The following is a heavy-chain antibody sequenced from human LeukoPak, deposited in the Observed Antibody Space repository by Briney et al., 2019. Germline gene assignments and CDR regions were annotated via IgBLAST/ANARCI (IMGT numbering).Heavy chain of an antibody. CDR2: ISSSSSYI. CDR3: AVLWFGESDLDY. D-gene: IGHD3-10*01. J-gene: IGHJ4*02. Sequence: GGSLRLSCAAPGFTFSSYSMNWVRQAPGKGLEWVSSISSSSSYIYYADSVKGRFTISRDNAKNSLYLQMNSLRAEDTAVYYCAVLWFGESDLDYWGQGTLVTVSS. V-gene: IGHV3-21*01. CDR1: GFTFSSYS.